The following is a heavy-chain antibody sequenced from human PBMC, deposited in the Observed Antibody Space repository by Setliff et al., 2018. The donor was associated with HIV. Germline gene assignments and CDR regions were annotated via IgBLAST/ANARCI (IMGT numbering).Heavy chain of an antibody. CDR1: GFTFRSYA. V-gene: IGHV3-30*18. CDR2: ISHDGSIE. Sequence: GGSLRLSCAASGFTFRSYAMHWVRQAPGKGLEWVADISHDGSIEDYADSVRGRFTISRDNSKSAVYLQMNSLRPEDAAVYYCVKDSEGGYTYGAYDYWGQGTLVTVSS. D-gene: IGHD5-18*01. CDR3: VKDSEGGYTYGAYDY. J-gene: IGHJ4*02.